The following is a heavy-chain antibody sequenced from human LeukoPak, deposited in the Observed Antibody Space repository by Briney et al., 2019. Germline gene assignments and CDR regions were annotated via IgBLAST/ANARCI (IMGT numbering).Heavy chain of an antibody. Sequence: GESLKISCKGSGYSFTNYWIGWVRQMPGKGLEWMGIIYPGDSDTRYSPSFQGQVTISADKSISTAYPQWSSPRASDSAMYYCALKSRGYCSGGRCYIGYWGQGTLVTVSS. V-gene: IGHV5-51*01. D-gene: IGHD2-15*01. CDR3: ALKSRGYCSGGRCYIGY. CDR1: GYSFTNYW. J-gene: IGHJ4*02. CDR2: IYPGDSDT.